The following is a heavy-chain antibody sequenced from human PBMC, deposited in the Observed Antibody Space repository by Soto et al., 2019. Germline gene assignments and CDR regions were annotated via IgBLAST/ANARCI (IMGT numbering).Heavy chain of an antibody. CDR1: GASLARGGFY. D-gene: IGHD3-9*01. CDR3: AAYYDILTGPMGPLNY. V-gene: IGHV4-31*11. J-gene: IGHJ4*02. CDR2: IYYSGST. Sequence: QVQLQESGPGVAKPSQTLSLTCAVSGASLARGGFYWIWIRQYPGKGLEWIGDIYYSGSTRYNPSLKSRITISVDTSKNQFSLELSSVTAADTALYYCAAYYDILTGPMGPLNYWGQGILVTVSS.